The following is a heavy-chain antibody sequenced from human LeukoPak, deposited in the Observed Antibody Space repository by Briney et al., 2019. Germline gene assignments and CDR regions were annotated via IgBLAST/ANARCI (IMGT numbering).Heavy chain of an antibody. D-gene: IGHD2-2*03. V-gene: IGHV3-23*01. Sequence: GGSLRLSCAASGFTFSSYAMSWVRQAPGKGLEWVSAISGSGGSTYYADSVEGRFTISRDNSKYTLYLQMNSLRAEDTAVYYCAKDLDIVVVPANFDYWGQGTLVTVSS. CDR3: AKDLDIVVVPANFDY. CDR1: GFTFSSYA. J-gene: IGHJ4*02. CDR2: ISGSGGST.